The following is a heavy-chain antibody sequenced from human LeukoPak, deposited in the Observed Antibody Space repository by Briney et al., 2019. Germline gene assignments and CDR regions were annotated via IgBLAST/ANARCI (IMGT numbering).Heavy chain of an antibody. CDR1: GGTFSSYA. V-gene: IGHV1-69*05. CDR3: ARDSIAAAALGDAFDI. Sequence: ASVKVSCKASGGTFSSYAICWVRQAPGQGLEWMGGIIPIFGTANYAQKFQGRVTITTDESTSTAYMELSSLRSEDTAVYYCARDSIAAAALGDAFDIWGQGTMVTVSS. CDR2: IIPIFGTA. D-gene: IGHD6-13*01. J-gene: IGHJ3*02.